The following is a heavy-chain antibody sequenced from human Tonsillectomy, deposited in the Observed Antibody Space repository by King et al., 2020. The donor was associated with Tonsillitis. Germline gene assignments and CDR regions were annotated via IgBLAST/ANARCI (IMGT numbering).Heavy chain of an antibody. J-gene: IGHJ4*02. CDR1: GFTFRTNA. D-gene: IGHD4-23*01. CDR3: AKEGSTVKTPFVSD. Sequence: EVQLVESGGGLVQPGGSLRLSCGASGFTFRTNAMSWVRQAPGKGLEWVTAIDGSRTYYADSVKGRFTISRDNSKNTLYLQMNSLRAEDTAVYYCAKEGSTVKTPFVSDWGQGMLVTVSS. V-gene: IGHV3-23*04. CDR2: IDGSRT.